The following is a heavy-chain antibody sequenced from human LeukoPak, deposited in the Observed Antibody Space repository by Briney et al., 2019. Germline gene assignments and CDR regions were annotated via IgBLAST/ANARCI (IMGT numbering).Heavy chain of an antibody. CDR3: ARGPRGYYYYMDV. Sequence: GGSLRLSCAASGFTFSSYWMSWVRQAPGKGQEWVANIKQDGSEKYYVDSVKGRFTISRDNAKNSLYLQMNSLRAEDTAVYYCARGPRGYYYYMDVWGKGTTVTVSS. J-gene: IGHJ6*03. CDR1: GFTFSSYW. V-gene: IGHV3-7*01. CDR2: IKQDGSEK.